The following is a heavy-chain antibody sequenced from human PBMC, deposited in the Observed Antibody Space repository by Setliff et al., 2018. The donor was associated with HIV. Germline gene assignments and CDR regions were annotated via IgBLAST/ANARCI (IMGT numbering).Heavy chain of an antibody. CDR3: ARGHDNKYYYLYYMDV. CDR2: IYSNGNT. J-gene: IGHJ6*03. Sequence: SETLSLTCTVSGGSVSSRSYYWSWLRQPAGKGLEWIGRIYSNGNTDYNPSLKSRVTISEDTSKNQFSLKVNSVTAADTAMYFCARGHDNKYYYLYYMDVWGKGTTVTVSS. V-gene: IGHV4-61*02. CDR1: GGSVSSRSYY. D-gene: IGHD3-9*01.